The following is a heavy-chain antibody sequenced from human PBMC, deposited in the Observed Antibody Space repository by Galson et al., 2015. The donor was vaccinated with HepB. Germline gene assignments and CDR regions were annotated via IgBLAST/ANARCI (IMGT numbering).Heavy chain of an antibody. D-gene: IGHD3-10*01. Sequence: SLRLSCAASGFTFSSYSMNWVRQAPGKGLEWVSSISSSSSYIYYADSVKGRFTISRDNAKNSLYLQMNSLRAEDTAVYYCARDLSWHHYGSGSYFYFDYWGQGTLVTVSS. CDR3: ARDLSWHHYGSGSYFYFDY. J-gene: IGHJ4*02. CDR1: GFTFSSYS. CDR2: ISSSSSYI. V-gene: IGHV3-21*01.